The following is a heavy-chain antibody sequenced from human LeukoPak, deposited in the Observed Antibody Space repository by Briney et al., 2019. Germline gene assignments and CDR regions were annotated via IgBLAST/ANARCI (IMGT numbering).Heavy chain of an antibody. V-gene: IGHV3-64D*09. D-gene: IGHD3-22*01. J-gene: IGHJ4*02. Sequence: GGSLTLSCSASGFTFSIYAMHWVRQAPGKGLEYVSAISDNGGHTYYADSVKGRFTISRDNSKNTLYLQMISLRPEDTAVYYCADGSSGYYRYWGQGTLVTVSS. CDR3: ADGSSGYYRY. CDR1: GFTFSIYA. CDR2: ISDNGGHT.